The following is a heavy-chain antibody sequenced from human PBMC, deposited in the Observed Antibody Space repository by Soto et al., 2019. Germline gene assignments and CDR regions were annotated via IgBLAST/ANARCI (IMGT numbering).Heavy chain of an antibody. J-gene: IGHJ4*02. CDR1: GFTFSSYS. CDR3: ARDSPLDTAMVQFDY. D-gene: IGHD5-18*01. V-gene: IGHV3-21*01. Sequence: PGGSLRLSCAASGFTFSSYSMNWVRQAPGKGLEWVSSISSSSSYIYYADSVKGRFTISRDNAKNSLYLQMNSLRAEDTAVYYCARDSPLDTAMVQFDYWGQGTLVTVSS. CDR2: ISSSSSYI.